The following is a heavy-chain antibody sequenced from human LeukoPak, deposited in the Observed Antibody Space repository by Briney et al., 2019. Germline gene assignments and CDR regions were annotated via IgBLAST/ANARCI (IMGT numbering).Heavy chain of an antibody. CDR1: GYTFTSYY. Sequence: ASVKVSCKASGYTFTSYYMHWVRQAPGQGLEWMGIINPSGGSTSYAQKFQGRVTMTRDTSTSTVYMELSSLRSEDTAVYYCARDRPYYDYVWGSYRYEVDAFDIWGQGTMVTVSS. CDR2: INPSGGST. D-gene: IGHD3-16*02. J-gene: IGHJ3*02. CDR3: ARDRPYYDYVWGSYRYEVDAFDI. V-gene: IGHV1-46*01.